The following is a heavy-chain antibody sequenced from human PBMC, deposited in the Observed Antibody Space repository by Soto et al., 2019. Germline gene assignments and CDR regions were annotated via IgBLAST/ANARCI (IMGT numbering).Heavy chain of an antibody. CDR1: GDTFFTYD. J-gene: IGHJ5*02. CDR3: ARHHGPTTSENWFDP. V-gene: IGHV1-18*01. CDR2: ISTYSGDT. Sequence: QVHLVQSGVEVKTPWASVKVSCQASGDTFFTYDISWVRQAPGQGLEWMGWISTYSGDTKYAQKFQGRVTMTTDTSTTTAYLELRSLRSDATAVYYCARHHGPTTSENWFDPWGQGTLVTVSS. D-gene: IGHD5-12*01.